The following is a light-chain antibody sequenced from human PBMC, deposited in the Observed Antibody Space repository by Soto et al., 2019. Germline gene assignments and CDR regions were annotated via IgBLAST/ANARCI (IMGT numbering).Light chain of an antibody. CDR2: DVS. Sequence: QSVLTQPASVSGSPGQSIAISCTGTSSDVGGYNYVSWYQQHPGKAPKLIVYDVSNQPSGVSDRFSGSKSGKTASLTISGLQAEDEANYYCISYTSSTTYVFGPGTKFTVL. CDR3: ISYTSSTTYV. CDR1: SSDVGGYNY. V-gene: IGLV2-14*01. J-gene: IGLJ1*01.